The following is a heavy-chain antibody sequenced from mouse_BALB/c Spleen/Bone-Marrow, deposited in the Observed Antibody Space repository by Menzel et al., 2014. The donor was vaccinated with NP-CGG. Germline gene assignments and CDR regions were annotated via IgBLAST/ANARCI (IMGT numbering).Heavy chain of an antibody. CDR2: INPYNGAT. CDR3: ARGYGNYAYLHFDV. CDR1: GYSFTGYY. J-gene: IGHJ1*01. Sequence: VQLQQSGPELVKPGASVKISCKASGYSFTGYYMHWVKQSHVKSLEWIGRINPYNGATSYNQNFKDKASLTVDKSSSTAYMELYSLTSEDSAVYYCARGYGNYAYLHFDVWGAGTPVTASS. V-gene: IGHV1-31*01. D-gene: IGHD2-1*01.